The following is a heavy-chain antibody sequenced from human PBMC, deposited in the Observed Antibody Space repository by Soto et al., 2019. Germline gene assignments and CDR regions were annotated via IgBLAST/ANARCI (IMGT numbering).Heavy chain of an antibody. D-gene: IGHD3-16*02. CDR3: AKDHLYDYIWGSYRYFDY. V-gene: IGHV3-23*01. Sequence: GGSLRLSCAASGFTFSSYAMSWVRQAPGKGLEWVSAISGSGGSTYYADSVKGRFTISRDNSKNTLYLQMNSLRAEDTAVYYCAKDHLYDYIWGSYRYFDYWGQGTLVTVSS. CDR1: GFTFSSYA. J-gene: IGHJ4*02. CDR2: ISGSGGST.